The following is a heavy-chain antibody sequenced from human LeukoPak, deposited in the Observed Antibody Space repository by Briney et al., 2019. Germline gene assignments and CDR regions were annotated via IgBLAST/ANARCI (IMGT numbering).Heavy chain of an antibody. CDR3: ASVEPDYYYYMDV. Sequence: GASVKVSCKASGGTFSSYAISWVRQAPGQGLEWMGGIIPIFGTANYAQKFQGRVTITTDESTSTAYMELSSLRSEDTAVYYCASVEPDYYYYMDVWGKGTTVTVSS. J-gene: IGHJ6*03. D-gene: IGHD1-14*01. V-gene: IGHV1-69*05. CDR1: GGTFSSYA. CDR2: IIPIFGTA.